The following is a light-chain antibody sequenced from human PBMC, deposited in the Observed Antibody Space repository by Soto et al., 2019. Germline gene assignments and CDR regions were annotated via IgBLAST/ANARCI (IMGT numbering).Light chain of an antibody. CDR2: ATS. V-gene: IGKV1-6*01. Sequence: AIQMTQSPSSLSASVGDRVTITCRASQNIRTELGWYQQTPGKAPKLLIYATSSLQGGVPSRFSGSGSGTDFTLTISGLQPEDFETYYCLQDYSYPRTFGQGTKV. CDR3: LQDYSYPRT. J-gene: IGKJ1*01. CDR1: QNIRTE.